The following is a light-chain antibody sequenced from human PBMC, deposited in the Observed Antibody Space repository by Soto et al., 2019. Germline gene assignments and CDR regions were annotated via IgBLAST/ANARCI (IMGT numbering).Light chain of an antibody. CDR3: SSYTSSSTLL. Sequence: QSVLTQPPSASGSPGQSVTISCTGTSSDVGGYDYVSWYQQHPGKAPKLMIYEVTKRPSGVPDRFSGSKSGNTASLTVSGLQAEDESDYYCSSYTSSSTLLFGGGTKVTVL. J-gene: IGLJ2*01. CDR1: SSDVGGYDY. V-gene: IGLV2-8*01. CDR2: EVT.